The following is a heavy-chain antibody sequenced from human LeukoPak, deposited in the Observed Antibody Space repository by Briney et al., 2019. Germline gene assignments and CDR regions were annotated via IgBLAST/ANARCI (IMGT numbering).Heavy chain of an antibody. J-gene: IGHJ4*02. V-gene: IGHV6-1*01. CDR3: ARSRQYNGSWYPDY. CDR1: GDSVSSNSAT. D-gene: IGHD6-13*01. Sequence: SQTLSLTCAISGDSVSSNSATWNWIRQSPSRGLEWLGRTYYRSTWYSDYAVSVKSRITINPDTSKNQFSLQLDSVTPEDTAVYYCARSRQYNGSWYPDYWGQGTLVTVSS. CDR2: TYYRSTWYS.